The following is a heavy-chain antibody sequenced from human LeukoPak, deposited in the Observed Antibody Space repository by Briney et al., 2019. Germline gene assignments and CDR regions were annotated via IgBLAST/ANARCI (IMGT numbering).Heavy chain of an antibody. CDR3: ARAHSPIVVVPTYYFDY. CDR1: GYTFTSYG. D-gene: IGHD3-22*01. J-gene: IGHJ4*02. V-gene: IGHV1-18*01. Sequence: GASVKVSCKASGYTFTSYGISWVRQAPGQGLEWMGWISAYNGNTNYAQKLQGRVTMTTDTSTSTAYMELRSLRSDDTAVYYCARAHSPIVVVPTYYFDYWGQGTLVTVSS. CDR2: ISAYNGNT.